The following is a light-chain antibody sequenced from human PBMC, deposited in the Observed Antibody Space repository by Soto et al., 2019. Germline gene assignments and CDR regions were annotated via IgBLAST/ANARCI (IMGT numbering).Light chain of an antibody. J-gene: IGLJ1*01. CDR1: SSDVGTFNL. CDR3: CSYAGTRTSWV. V-gene: IGLV2-23*01. CDR2: EGT. Sequence: QSALTQPASVSGFLGQSSTISCTGSSSDVGTFNLVSWFQQHPGKAPKLLIFEGTKRPSGVSDRFSGSKSGNTASLTISGLQAEDEADYHCCSYAGTRTSWVFGTGTKLTVL.